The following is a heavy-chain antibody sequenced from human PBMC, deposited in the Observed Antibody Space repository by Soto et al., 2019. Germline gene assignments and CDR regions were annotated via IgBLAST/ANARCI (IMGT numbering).Heavy chain of an antibody. CDR2: IFPSGTT. V-gene: IGHV4-30-2*01. J-gene: IGHJ4*02. CDR1: GGSLSGATYS. Sequence: TLSLTCGVSGGSLSGATYSWNWIRQPPGKGLEWIGYIFPSGTTYYNPSLKSRVTISMDVSKNQFSLSLRSLTAADTAVYYCARSREFDYWSQGTLVTVSS. CDR3: ARSREFDY.